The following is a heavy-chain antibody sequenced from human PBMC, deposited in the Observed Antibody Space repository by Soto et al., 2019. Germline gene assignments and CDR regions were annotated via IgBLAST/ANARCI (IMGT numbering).Heavy chain of an antibody. J-gene: IGHJ4*02. V-gene: IGHV4-30-4*01. CDR1: GGSISSGDYY. CDR2: IYYSGST. Sequence: QVQLQESGPGLVKPSQTLSLTCTVSGGSISSGDYYWSWIRQPPGKGLEWIGSIYYSGSTYYNPSLKSRVTISVDTYKNQFSLKLHSVTAADTAVYYCASRHSRPYFDYWGQGTLVPVSS. D-gene: IGHD6-13*01. CDR3: ASRHSRPYFDY.